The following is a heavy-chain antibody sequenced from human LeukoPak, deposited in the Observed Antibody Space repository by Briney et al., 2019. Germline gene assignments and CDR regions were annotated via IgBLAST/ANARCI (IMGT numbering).Heavy chain of an antibody. CDR2: FDPEDGET. CDR1: GYTLTELS. CDR3: ATVGSSWYEGSLGYYYYMDV. J-gene: IGHJ6*03. V-gene: IGHV1-24*01. Sequence: ASVKVSCKVSGYTLTELSMHWVRQAPGKGLEWMGGFDPEDGETIYAQKFQGRVTMTEDTSTDTAYMELSSLRSEDTAVYYCATVGSSWYEGSLGYYYYMDVWGKGTTVTVSS. D-gene: IGHD6-13*01.